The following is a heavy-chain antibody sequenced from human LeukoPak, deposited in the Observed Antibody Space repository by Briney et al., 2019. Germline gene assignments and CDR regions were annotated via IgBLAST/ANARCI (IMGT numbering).Heavy chain of an antibody. Sequence: GGSLRLSCAASGFTFSSYWMSWVRQAPGKGLEWVANIKQDGSEKYYVDSVKGRFTISRDNAKNSLYLQMNSLRAADTAVYYCARVQRGITMVRGVHYYYYYMDVWGKGTTVTISS. CDR2: IKQDGSEK. CDR3: ARVQRGITMVRGVHYYYYYMDV. CDR1: GFTFSSYW. V-gene: IGHV3-7*03. D-gene: IGHD3-10*01. J-gene: IGHJ6*03.